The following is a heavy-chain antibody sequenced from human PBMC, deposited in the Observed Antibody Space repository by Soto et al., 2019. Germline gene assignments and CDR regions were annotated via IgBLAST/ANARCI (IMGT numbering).Heavy chain of an antibody. D-gene: IGHD4-17*01. Sequence: QVQLVESGGGVVQPGRSLRLSCAASGFTFSSYGMHWVRQAPGKGLEWVAVISYHGNDKYYADSVKGRFTISRDNFKSTXXLQMSXLRAEDTAIYFCAKDLLHNTVTTCGSWGQGTLVTVSS. V-gene: IGHV3-30*18. CDR1: GFTFSSYG. CDR3: AKDLLHNTVTTCGS. J-gene: IGHJ5*02. CDR2: ISYHGNDK.